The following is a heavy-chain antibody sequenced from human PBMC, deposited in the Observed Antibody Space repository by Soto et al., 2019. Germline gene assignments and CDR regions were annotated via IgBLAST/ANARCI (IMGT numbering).Heavy chain of an antibody. Sequence: QVQLVQSGAEVKKPGASVKVSCKASGYTFTSYGFSWVRPAPGQGLVWMGWISAYNGNTNYAQKLQGRFTMTTATTTSTACMELRSLRFDDTAVYYCASRTVTTNCDIWGQGTMLTVSS. CDR3: ASRTVTTNCDI. CDR1: GYTFTSYG. V-gene: IGHV1-18*01. CDR2: ISAYNGNT. J-gene: IGHJ3*02. D-gene: IGHD4-17*01.